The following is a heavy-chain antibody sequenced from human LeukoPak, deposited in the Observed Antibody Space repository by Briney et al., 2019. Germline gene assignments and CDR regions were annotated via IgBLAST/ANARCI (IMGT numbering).Heavy chain of an antibody. V-gene: IGHV3-23*01. CDR3: AKDKFTYYYDSSGTPSFDY. CDR1: GFTFTNYA. D-gene: IGHD3-22*01. Sequence: GGSLRLSCAASGFTFTNYAMNWVRQAPGKGLEWVSGISGSGGSTYCADSVKGRFTISRDNSKNTLYLQMNSLRAEDTAVYYCAKDKFTYYYDSSGTPSFDYWGQGTLVTVSS. J-gene: IGHJ4*02. CDR2: ISGSGGST.